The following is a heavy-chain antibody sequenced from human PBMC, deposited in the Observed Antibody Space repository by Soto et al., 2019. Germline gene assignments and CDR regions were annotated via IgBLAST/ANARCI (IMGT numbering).Heavy chain of an antibody. CDR2: ISSNGGST. V-gene: IGHV3-64D*08. J-gene: IGHJ4*02. CDR3: VKGGSSWYCEN. Sequence: GGSLRLSCSASGFTFSTYAMHWVRQAPGKGLEYVSAISSNGGSTYHADSVKGRFTISRDNSKNTLYLQMSSLRPEDTAVYYCVKGGSSWYCENWGQGTLVTVSS. D-gene: IGHD6-13*01. CDR1: GFTFSTYA.